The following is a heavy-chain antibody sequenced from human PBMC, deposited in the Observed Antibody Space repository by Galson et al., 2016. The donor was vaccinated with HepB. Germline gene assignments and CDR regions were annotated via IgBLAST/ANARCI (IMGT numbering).Heavy chain of an antibody. CDR2: IWYGGSNY. CDR1: GFTFSNYD. V-gene: IGHV3-33*01. J-gene: IGHJ3*01. D-gene: IGHD2-15*01. CDR3: ARHGNLRVGAALTYPLDV. Sequence: SLRLSCAASGFTFSNYDMHWVRQAPGKGLEWVAVIWYGGSNYNHADSVKGRFSISRDNAKSSLYLQLDSLSADDTAVYYCARHGNLRVGAALTYPLDVWGQGTVVTVSS.